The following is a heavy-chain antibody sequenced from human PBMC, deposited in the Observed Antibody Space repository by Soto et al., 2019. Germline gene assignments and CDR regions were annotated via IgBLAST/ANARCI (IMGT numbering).Heavy chain of an antibody. CDR1: GYTFTSYG. V-gene: IGHV1-18*01. CDR3: ARVPIGYDILSFDY. CDR2: ISAYNGYT. D-gene: IGHD3-9*01. J-gene: IGHJ4*02. Sequence: QVQLVQSGAEVKKPGPSVKVSCKASGYTFTSYGISWVRQAPGQGLEWMGWISAYNGYTNYGQKLQGRVTMTTDTYTSTDYMEQRSLRSDDTAVYYDARVPIGYDILSFDYWGQGTLVTVSS.